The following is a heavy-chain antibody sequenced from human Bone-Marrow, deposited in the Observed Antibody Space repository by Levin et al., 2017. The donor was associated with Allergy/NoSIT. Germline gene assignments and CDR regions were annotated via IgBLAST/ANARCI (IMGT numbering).Heavy chain of an antibody. V-gene: IGHV4-39*01. CDR3: ARPNWNLAWAIDV. D-gene: IGHD1-20*01. CDR1: GASISGEDYY. J-gene: IGHJ6*02. Sequence: SETLSLTCTVSGASISGEDYYWAWLRQSPAKGLEWIGNIYYTGSTYYNPSLQSRVIIFADTSKSQFFLSLTSVTATDTAVYYCARPNWNLAWAIDVWGQGTAVTVSS. CDR2: IYYTGST.